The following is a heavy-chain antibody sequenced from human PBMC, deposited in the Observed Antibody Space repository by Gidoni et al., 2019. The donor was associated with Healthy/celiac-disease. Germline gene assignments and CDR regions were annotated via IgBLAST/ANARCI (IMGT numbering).Heavy chain of an antibody. D-gene: IGHD5-12*01. Sequence: VQLVESGGGGVQPGGSVGCPCSAAGFTVSTYSRNWVRQAPGKGLAWVSFMSRSTNTMYYADSVKGRFTISRDNAHNSLYLQINSLRAEDTAVYYCTRNGKYSGYDPFDYWCQGTLVTVPS. V-gene: IGHV3-48*01. CDR1: GFTVSTYS. CDR3: TRNGKYSGYDPFDY. J-gene: IGHJ4*02. CDR2: MSRSTNTM.